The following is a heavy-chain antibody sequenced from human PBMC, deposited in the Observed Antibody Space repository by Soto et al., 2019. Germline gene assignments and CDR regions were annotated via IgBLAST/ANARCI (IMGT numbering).Heavy chain of an antibody. CDR3: ARGGLEPFDY. J-gene: IGHJ4*02. D-gene: IGHD1-1*01. CDR1: GFNLGSYW. Sequence: VGSLRLSCAASGFNLGSYWMHWVRQAPGKGLVWVSRINDYGTTINYAESVEGRFTISRDDAKSEVYLQMNNLRAEDTAVYYCARGGLEPFDYWGQGALVTVSS. V-gene: IGHV3-74*01. CDR2: INDYGTTI.